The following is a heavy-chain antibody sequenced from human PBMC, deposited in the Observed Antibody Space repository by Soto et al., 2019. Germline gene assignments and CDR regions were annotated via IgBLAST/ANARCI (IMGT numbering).Heavy chain of an antibody. CDR2: MNPNSGNT. CDR3: IRGVIPYYYYYMDV. D-gene: IGHD3-10*01. CDR1: GYTFTSYD. Sequence: QVQLVQSGAEVKKPGASVKVSCKASGYTFTSYDINWVRQATGQGLEWMGWMNPNSGNTGYAQKFQGRVTMNRNTSISTAYMELSSLRSEVTAVYYCIRGVIPYYYYYMDVWGKGTTVTVSS. V-gene: IGHV1-8*01. J-gene: IGHJ6*03.